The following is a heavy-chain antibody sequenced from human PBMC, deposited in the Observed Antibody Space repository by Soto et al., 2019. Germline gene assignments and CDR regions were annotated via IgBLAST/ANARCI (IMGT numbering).Heavy chain of an antibody. D-gene: IGHD2-8*01. CDR2: INPNSGGT. Sequence: ALVKVSCKASGYTFTGYYMHWVRQAPGQGLEWMGWINPNSGGTNYEQKFQGRVTMTRDTSTSTAYMELSRLRSDDTAVYYCARGRRSCTNGVCYGVIAFDIWGQGTMVTVSS. CDR1: GYTFTGYY. J-gene: IGHJ3*02. V-gene: IGHV1-2*02. CDR3: ARGRRSCTNGVCYGVIAFDI.